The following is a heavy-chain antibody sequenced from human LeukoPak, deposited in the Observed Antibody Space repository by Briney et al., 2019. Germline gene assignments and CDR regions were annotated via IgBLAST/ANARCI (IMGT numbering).Heavy chain of an antibody. V-gene: IGHV3-11*04. CDR2: ISSSGSAI. Sequence: GGSLRLSCAASGFTFSDYFMTWIRQAPGKGPEWISYISSSGSAIFYADSVKGRFTISRDNAETSLYLQMNSLRAEDTAVYYCARDNYFDYWGQGTRVTVSS. J-gene: IGHJ4*02. CDR1: GFTFSDYF. CDR3: ARDNYFDY.